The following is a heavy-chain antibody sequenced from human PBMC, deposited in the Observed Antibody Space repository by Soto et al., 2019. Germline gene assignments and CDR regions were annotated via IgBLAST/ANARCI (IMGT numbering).Heavy chain of an antibody. Sequence: QVQLVQSGAEVKKPGASVTVSCTVSGYTFTTYGVSWVRQAPGQGLEWMGWISTSNGGTNYAQKLQGRVTMTTDTSTNTAYMEVRSLRSDDTAVYFCARDVGTGYGSGYGYRGQGTLVTVSS. J-gene: IGHJ4*02. V-gene: IGHV1-18*01. D-gene: IGHD5-18*01. CDR2: ISTSNGGT. CDR3: ARDVGTGYGSGYGY. CDR1: GYTFTTYG.